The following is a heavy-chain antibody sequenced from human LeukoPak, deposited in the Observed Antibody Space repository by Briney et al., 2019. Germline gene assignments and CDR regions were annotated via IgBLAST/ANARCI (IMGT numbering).Heavy chain of an antibody. D-gene: IGHD3-22*01. CDR1: GYTFTSYA. Sequence: GASVKVSCKASGYTFTSYAMHWVRQAPGQRLEWMGWINAGNGNTKYSQEFQGRVTMTTDTSTSTAYMELRSLRSDDTAVYYCARDPSLNYYDSSGYLYYFDYWGQGTLVTVSS. CDR2: INAGNGNT. J-gene: IGHJ4*02. CDR3: ARDPSLNYYDSSGYLYYFDY. V-gene: IGHV1-3*01.